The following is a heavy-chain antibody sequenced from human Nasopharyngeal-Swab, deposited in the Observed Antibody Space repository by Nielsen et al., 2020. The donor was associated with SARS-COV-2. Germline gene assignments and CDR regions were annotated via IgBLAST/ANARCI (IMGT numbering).Heavy chain of an antibody. J-gene: IGHJ5*02. CDR2: INPNSGGT. D-gene: IGHD6-13*01. CDR1: GYTFTGYY. CDR3: ARPLGSSPSNWFDP. V-gene: IGHV1-2*06. Sequence: ASVKVSCKASGYTFTGYYMHWVRQAPGQGLEWMGRINPNSGGTNYAQKFQGRVTMTRDTSISPAYMELSRLRSDDTAVYYCARPLGSSPSNWFDPWGQGTLVTVSS.